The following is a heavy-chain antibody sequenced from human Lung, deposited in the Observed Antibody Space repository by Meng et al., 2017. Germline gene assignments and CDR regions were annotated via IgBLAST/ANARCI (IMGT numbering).Heavy chain of an antibody. J-gene: IGHJ6*02. CDR2: LYTTGSS. Sequence: SETLSLTCTVSGASLSNGYYYWSWIRQPAGKGLQWIGRLYTTGSSNYNPSLKSRASISVDTSKNQFSLRLTSVTAADTAVYYCAIEGDDYFYYYAMNVWGQGTTVTVSS. D-gene: IGHD2-21*01. V-gene: IGHV4-61*02. CDR3: AIEGDDYFYYYAMNV. CDR1: GASLSNGYYY.